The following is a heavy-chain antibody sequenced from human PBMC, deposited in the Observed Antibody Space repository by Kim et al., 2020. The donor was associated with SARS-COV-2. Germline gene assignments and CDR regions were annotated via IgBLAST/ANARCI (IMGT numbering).Heavy chain of an antibody. D-gene: IGHD3-10*01. Sequence: GESLKISCKGSGYSFTSYWIGWVRQMPGKGLEWMGIIYPGDSDTRYSPSFQGQVTISADKSISTAYLQWSSLKASDTAMYYCARRVRGILTDSTPPYFDYWGQGTLVTVSS. V-gene: IGHV5-51*01. J-gene: IGHJ4*02. CDR3: ARRVRGILTDSTPPYFDY. CDR2: IYPGDSDT. CDR1: GYSFTSYW.